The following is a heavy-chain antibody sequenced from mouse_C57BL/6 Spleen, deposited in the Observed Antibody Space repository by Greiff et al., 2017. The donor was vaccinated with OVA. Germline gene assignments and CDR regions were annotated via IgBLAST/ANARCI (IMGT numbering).Heavy chain of an antibody. J-gene: IGHJ3*01. D-gene: IGHD1-1*01. CDR1: GYAFSSSW. V-gene: IGHV1-82*01. Sequence: QVQLQQSGPELVKPGASVKISCKASGYAFSSSWMNWVKPRPGKGLEWIGRIYPGDGDTNYNGKFKGKATLTADKSSSTAYMQLSSLTSEDSAVYFCASHYYGSSYWFAYWGQGTLVTVSA. CDR3: ASHYYGSSYWFAY. CDR2: IYPGDGDT.